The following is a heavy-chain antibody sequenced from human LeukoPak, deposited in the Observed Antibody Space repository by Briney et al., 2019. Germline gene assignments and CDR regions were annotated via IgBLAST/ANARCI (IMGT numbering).Heavy chain of an antibody. CDR2: IYYSGST. V-gene: IGHV4-39*07. D-gene: IGHD6-13*01. J-gene: IGHJ4*02. Sequence: SETLSLTCTVSGGSISSSSYYWGWIRQPPGKGLEWIGSIYYSGSTYYNPSLKSRVTISVDTSKNQFSLKLRSVTAADTAVYYCARVGYSSNWYGPGGTFDYWGQGTLVTVSS. CDR3: ARVGYSSNWYGPGGTFDY. CDR1: GGSISSSSYY.